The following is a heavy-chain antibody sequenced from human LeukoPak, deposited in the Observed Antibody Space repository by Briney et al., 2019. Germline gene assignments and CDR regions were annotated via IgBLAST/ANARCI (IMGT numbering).Heavy chain of an antibody. CDR2: FDPEDGET. CDR1: GYTLTELS. J-gene: IGHJ4*02. CDR3: ATDGIAAAGTAPLF. Sequence: ASVKVSCKVSGYTLTELSMHWVRQAPGKGLEWMGGFDPEDGETIYAQKFQGRVTMTGDTSTDTAYMELSSLRSEDTAVYYCATDGIAAAGTAPLFWGQGTLVTVSS. V-gene: IGHV1-24*01. D-gene: IGHD6-13*01.